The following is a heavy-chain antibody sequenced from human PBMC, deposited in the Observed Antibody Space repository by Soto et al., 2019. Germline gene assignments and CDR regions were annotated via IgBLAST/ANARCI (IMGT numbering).Heavy chain of an antibody. D-gene: IGHD3-22*01. Sequence: SVKVSCKASGGTFSGYAISWVRQAPGQGLEWMGGIIPIFGTANYAQKFQGRVTITADESTSTAYMELSSLRSEDTAVYYCARDSRDISMIVVVSGNQFYYYRMDVWGQRTTVTVSS. CDR1: GGTFSGYA. CDR3: ARDSRDISMIVVVSGNQFYYYRMDV. J-gene: IGHJ6*02. CDR2: IIPIFGTA. V-gene: IGHV1-69*13.